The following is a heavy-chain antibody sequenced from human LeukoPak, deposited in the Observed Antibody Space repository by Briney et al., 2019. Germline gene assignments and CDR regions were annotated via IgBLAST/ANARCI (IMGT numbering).Heavy chain of an antibody. D-gene: IGHD3-10*01. CDR3: ARGPSLWFGA. CDR1: GFTFNNYG. V-gene: IGHV3-33*01. CDR2: IWYDGSNK. J-gene: IGHJ4*02. Sequence: PGGSLRLSCAASGFTFNNYGMHWVRQAPGKGLEWVAVIWYDGSNKYYADSVKGRFTISRDNSKNTLYLQMNSLRAEDTAVYYCARGPSLWFGAWGQGTLVTVSS.